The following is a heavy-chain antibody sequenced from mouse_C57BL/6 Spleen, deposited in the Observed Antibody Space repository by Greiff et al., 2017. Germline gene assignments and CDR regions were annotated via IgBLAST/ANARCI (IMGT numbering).Heavy chain of an antibody. D-gene: IGHD2-3*01. CDR2: IHPNSGST. V-gene: IGHV1-64*01. CDR3: ASDSYYQAGLAY. CDR1: GYTFTSYS. Sequence: QVQLQQPGAELVKPGASVKLSCKASGYTFTSYSMPWVKQRPGQGLEWIGMIHPNSGSTNYHEKFKSKATLTVDKSSSTAYMQLSSLTSEDSAGYNRASDSYYQAGLAYWGQGTLVTVSA. J-gene: IGHJ3*01.